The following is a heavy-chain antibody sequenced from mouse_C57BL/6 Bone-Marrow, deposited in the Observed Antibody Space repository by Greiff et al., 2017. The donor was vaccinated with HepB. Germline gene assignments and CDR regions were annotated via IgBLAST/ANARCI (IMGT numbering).Heavy chain of an antibody. CDR2: IHPSDSDT. Sequence: VQLQQPGAELVKPGASVKVSCKASGYTFTSYWMHWVKQRPGQGLEWIGRIHPSDSDTNYNQKFKGKATLTVDKSSSTAYMQLSSLTSEDSAVYYCASTVAYSGTTGSYWGQGTLVTVSA. CDR1: GYTFTSYW. D-gene: IGHD1-1*01. J-gene: IGHJ3*01. V-gene: IGHV1-74*01. CDR3: ASTVAYSGTTGSY.